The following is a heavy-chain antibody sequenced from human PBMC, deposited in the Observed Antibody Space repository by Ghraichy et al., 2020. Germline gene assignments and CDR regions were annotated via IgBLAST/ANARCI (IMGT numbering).Heavy chain of an antibody. V-gene: IGHV3-21*01. CDR3: ARDAPGAAAGTDY. Sequence: GGSLRLSCAASGFTFSSYSMNWVRQAPGKGLEWVSSISSSSSYIYYADSVKGRFTISRDNAKNSLYLQMNSLRAEDTAVYYCARDAPGAAAGTDYWGQGTLVTVSS. D-gene: IGHD6-13*01. CDR2: ISSSSSYI. CDR1: GFTFSSYS. J-gene: IGHJ4*02.